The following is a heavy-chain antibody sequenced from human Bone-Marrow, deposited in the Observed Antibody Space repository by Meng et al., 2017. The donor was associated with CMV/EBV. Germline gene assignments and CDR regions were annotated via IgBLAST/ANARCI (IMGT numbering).Heavy chain of an antibody. CDR2: ISTSNGNT. CDR1: GYTFTSHA. J-gene: IGHJ4*02. Sequence: CKTSGYTFTSHAFSWVRQAPGQGLQWMGWISTSNGNTHYSDKFKGRVTMSIDTSTSTAYMELRSLQSDDTAVYYCARLAAGANFLDSWGQGTLVTVSS. V-gene: IGHV1-18*01. CDR3: ARLAAGANFLDS. D-gene: IGHD7-27*01.